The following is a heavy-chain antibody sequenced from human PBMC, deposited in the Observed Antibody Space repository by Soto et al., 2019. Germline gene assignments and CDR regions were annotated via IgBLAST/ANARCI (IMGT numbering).Heavy chain of an antibody. V-gene: IGHV4-61*01. CDR1: GGSVSSGSYY. CDR3: ARARPDDILTGHEYFDY. J-gene: IGHJ4*02. CDR2: IYYSGST. D-gene: IGHD3-9*01. Sequence: PSETLSLTCTVSGGSVSSGSYYWSWIRQPPGKGLEWIGYIYYSGSTNYNPSLKSRVTISVDTSKNQFSLKLSSVTAADTAVYYCARARPDDILTGHEYFDYWGQGTLVTVSS.